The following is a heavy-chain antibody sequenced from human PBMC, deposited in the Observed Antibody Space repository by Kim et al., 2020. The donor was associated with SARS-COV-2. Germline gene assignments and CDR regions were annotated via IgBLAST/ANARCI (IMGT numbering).Heavy chain of an antibody. V-gene: IGHV1-69*13. D-gene: IGHD2-2*01. CDR3: ARGRTVVPAASCDY. J-gene: IGHJ4*02. Sequence: SVKVSCKASGGTFSSYAISWVRQAPGQGLEWMGGIIPIFGTANYAQKFQGRVTITADESTSTAYMELSSLRSEDTAVYYCARGRTVVPAASCDYWGQGTLVTVSS. CDR2: IIPIFGTA. CDR1: GGTFSSYA.